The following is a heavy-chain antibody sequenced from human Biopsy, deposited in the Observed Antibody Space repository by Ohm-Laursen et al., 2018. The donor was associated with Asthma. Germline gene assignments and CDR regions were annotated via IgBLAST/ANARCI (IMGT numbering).Heavy chain of an antibody. V-gene: IGHV3-33*01. Sequence: SLRLSCAASGFTFGSYGLHWVCQAPGKGLEWVADIWFDGSNKHYADSVKGRFTISRDNSKNTLYLQMNSLRAEDTALYYCERERSYMVDYWGQGTLVIVSS. D-gene: IGHD3-10*01. CDR2: IWFDGSNK. J-gene: IGHJ4*02. CDR1: GFTFGSYG. CDR3: ERERSYMVDY.